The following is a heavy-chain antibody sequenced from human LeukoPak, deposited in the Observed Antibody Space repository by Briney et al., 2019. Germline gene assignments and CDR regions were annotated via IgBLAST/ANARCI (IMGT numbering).Heavy chain of an antibody. Sequence: SETLSLTYTVSGGSISSYYWSWIRQPAGKGLEWIGRIYTSGSTNYNPSLKSRVTISVDKSKNQFSLKLSSVTAADTAVYYCARAPTKVRGPNYYYYYMDVWGKGTTVTVSS. CDR3: ARAPTKVRGPNYYYYYMDV. J-gene: IGHJ6*03. CDR1: GGSISSYY. V-gene: IGHV4-4*07. CDR2: IYTSGST. D-gene: IGHD3-10*01.